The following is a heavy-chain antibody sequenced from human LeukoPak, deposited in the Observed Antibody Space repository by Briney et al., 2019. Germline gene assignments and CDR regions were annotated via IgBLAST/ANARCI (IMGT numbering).Heavy chain of an antibody. D-gene: IGHD1/OR15-1a*01. CDR3: VREAVMPVAPVNIGTSDRPLYEYYGLDV. CDR1: GYTFTGYY. Sequence: AASVKVSCKASGYTFTGYYMHWVRQAPGQGLEWMGWINPNSGGTNYAQKFQGRVTMTRDTSISTAYMELSRLRSDDTAVYYCVREAVMPVAPVNIGTSDRPLYEYYGLDVWGQGTTVTVS. J-gene: IGHJ6*02. CDR2: INPNSGGT. V-gene: IGHV1-2*02.